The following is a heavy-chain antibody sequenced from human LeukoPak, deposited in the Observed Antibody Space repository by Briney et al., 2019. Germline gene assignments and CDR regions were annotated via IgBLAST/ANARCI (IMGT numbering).Heavy chain of an antibody. CDR1: GGTFSSYA. D-gene: IGHD3-3*01. Sequence: GASVKVSCKASGGTFSSYAISWVRQAPGQGLEWMGGIIPIFGTANYAQKFQGRVTITADESTSTAYMELSSLRSEDTAVYYCARGAQTADFWSGRTYFDYWGQGTLVTVSS. V-gene: IGHV1-69*13. CDR2: IIPIFGTA. J-gene: IGHJ4*02. CDR3: ARGAQTADFWSGRTYFDY.